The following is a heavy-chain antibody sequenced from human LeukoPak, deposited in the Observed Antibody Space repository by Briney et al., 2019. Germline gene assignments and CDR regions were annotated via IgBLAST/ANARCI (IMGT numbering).Heavy chain of an antibody. CDR3: ARGPSIAARRFNWFDP. D-gene: IGHD6-6*01. J-gene: IGHJ5*02. CDR2: INPSGGST. V-gene: IGHV1-46*01. Sequence: ASVKVSCKASGYTFTSYYMHWVRQAPGQGLEWMGIINPSGGSTSYAQKFKGRVTMTRDMSPSTVYMELSSLRSEDTAVYYCARGPSIAARRFNWFDPWGQGTLVTVSS. CDR1: GYTFTSYY.